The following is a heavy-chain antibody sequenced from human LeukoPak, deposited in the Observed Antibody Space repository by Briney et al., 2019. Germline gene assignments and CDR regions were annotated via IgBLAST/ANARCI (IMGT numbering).Heavy chain of an antibody. J-gene: IGHJ4*02. D-gene: IGHD5-12*01. CDR3: AKDRRSYSGHDMDY. Sequence: GGSLRLSCAASGFTFDDYAMHWVRQAPGKGLEWVSGISWNSGSIGYADSVKGRFTISRDNAKNSLYLQMNSLRAEDTALYYCAKDRRSYSGHDMDYWGQGTLVTVSS. CDR2: ISWNSGSI. CDR1: GFTFDDYA. V-gene: IGHV3-9*01.